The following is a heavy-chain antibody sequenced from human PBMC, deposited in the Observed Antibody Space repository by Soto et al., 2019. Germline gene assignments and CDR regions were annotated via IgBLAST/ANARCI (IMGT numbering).Heavy chain of an antibody. J-gene: IGHJ6*02. CDR3: ARGYYYDSSGGSCSAGMDV. CDR2: MNPNSGNT. CDR1: GYTFTSYD. D-gene: IGHD3-22*01. Sequence: ASVKVSCKASGYTFTSYDINWVRQATGQGLEWMGWMNPNSGNTGYAQKFQGRVTMTRNTSISTAYMELSSLRSEDTAVYYCARGYYYDSSGGSCSAGMDVWGQGTTVTVSS. V-gene: IGHV1-8*01.